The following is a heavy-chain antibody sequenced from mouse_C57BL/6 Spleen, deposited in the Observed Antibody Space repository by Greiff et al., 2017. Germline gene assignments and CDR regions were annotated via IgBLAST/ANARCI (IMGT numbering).Heavy chain of an antibody. D-gene: IGHD2-1*01. CDR1: GYTFTDYY. Sequence: EVQLQQSGPELVKPGASVKISCKASGYTFTDYYMNWVKQSHGKSLEWIGDINPNNGGTSYNQKFKGKATLTVDKSSSTAYMELRSLTSEDSAVYYCARSRGNRYYYAMDYWGQGTSVTVSS. J-gene: IGHJ4*01. CDR2: INPNNGGT. CDR3: ARSRGNRYYYAMDY. V-gene: IGHV1-26*01.